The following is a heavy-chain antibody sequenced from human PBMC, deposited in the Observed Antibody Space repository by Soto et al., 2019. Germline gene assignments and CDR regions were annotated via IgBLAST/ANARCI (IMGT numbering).Heavy chain of an antibody. Sequence: PGGSLRLSCAASGFTFDDYTMHWVRQAPGKGLEWVSLISWDGGSTYYADSVKGRFTISRDNSKNSLYLQMNSLRTEDTALYYCAKDLRPCGGPYYYYYGMDVWGQGTAVTVSS. V-gene: IGHV3-43*01. J-gene: IGHJ6*02. D-gene: IGHD1-26*01. CDR3: AKDLRPCGGPYYYYYGMDV. CDR2: ISWDGGST. CDR1: GFTFDDYT.